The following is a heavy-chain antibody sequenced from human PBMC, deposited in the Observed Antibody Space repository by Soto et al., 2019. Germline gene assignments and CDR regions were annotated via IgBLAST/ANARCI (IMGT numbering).Heavy chain of an antibody. CDR2: ISGYNGNT. CDR1: GYIFTSYG. V-gene: IGHV1-18*01. CDR3: ARGRSGSSWSDYYYYHYMDV. D-gene: IGHD6-13*01. J-gene: IGHJ6*03. Sequence: QVPLVQSGAEVKKPGASVKVSCKASGYIFTSYGISWVRQAPGQGLEWMGWISGYNGNTSYAQKFQGRVTMTTDTSTSTAYMELRSLRSDDTAVHYCARGRSGSSWSDYYYYHYMDVWGKGTTVTVSS.